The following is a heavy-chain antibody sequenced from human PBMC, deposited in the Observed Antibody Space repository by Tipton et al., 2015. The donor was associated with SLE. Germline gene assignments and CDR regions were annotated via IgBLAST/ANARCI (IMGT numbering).Heavy chain of an antibody. Sequence: TLSLTCTVSGASISSGGYYWSWIRQPPGKGLEWIGEINHRGTANYKPSLKSRVTISVDTSKTQFSLEVTSVTAADTAVYYCARESWDLSGFRDPRAFDIWGQGTMVTVSS. J-gene: IGHJ3*02. CDR3: ARESWDLSGFRDPRAFDI. CDR2: INHRGTA. V-gene: IGHV4-31*03. CDR1: GASISSGGYY. D-gene: IGHD3-10*01.